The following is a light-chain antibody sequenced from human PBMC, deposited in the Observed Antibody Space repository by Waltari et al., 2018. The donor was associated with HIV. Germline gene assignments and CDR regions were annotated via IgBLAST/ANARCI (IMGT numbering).Light chain of an antibody. CDR3: GAWDNSLSAWV. CDR2: YNN. CDR1: SSNMGTNY. V-gene: IGLV1-51*01. Sequence: QSVLTQPPSVSAAPGQKVTISCSGSSSNMGTNYVSWYQQLPRTAPKLLIYYNNKRPSGMPDRFSGSKSGTSATLGITGLQTGDEADYYCGAWDNSLSAWVLGGGTQLTVL. J-gene: IGLJ3*02.